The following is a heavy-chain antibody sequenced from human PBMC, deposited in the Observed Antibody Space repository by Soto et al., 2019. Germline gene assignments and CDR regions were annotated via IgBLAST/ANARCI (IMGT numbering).Heavy chain of an antibody. J-gene: IGHJ6*02. V-gene: IGHV1-69*13. Sequence: GASVKVSCKASGGTFSSYAISWVRQAPGQGLEWMGGIIPIFGTANYAQKFQGRVTITADESTSTAYMELSSLRSEYTAVYYCARVRVTIFGVVTLYYYYGMDVWGQGTTVTVSS. D-gene: IGHD3-3*01. CDR3: ARVRVTIFGVVTLYYYYGMDV. CDR1: GGTFSSYA. CDR2: IIPIFGTA.